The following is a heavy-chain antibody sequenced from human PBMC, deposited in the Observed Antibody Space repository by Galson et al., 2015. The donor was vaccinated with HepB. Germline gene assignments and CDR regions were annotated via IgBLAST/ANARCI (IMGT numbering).Heavy chain of an antibody. CDR3: TRGMETYYDFWSGYYTPTLDY. D-gene: IGHD3-3*01. CDR1: GLTFGDYA. J-gene: IGHJ3*01. CDR2: IRSKAYGGTT. V-gene: IGHV3-49*03. Sequence: SLRLSCAASGLTFGDYAMSWFRQAPGKGLEWVGFIRSKAYGGTTEYAASVKGRFTISRDDSKSIAYLQMNSLKTEDTAVYYCTRGMETYYDFWSGYYTPTLDYWGQGTMVTVSS.